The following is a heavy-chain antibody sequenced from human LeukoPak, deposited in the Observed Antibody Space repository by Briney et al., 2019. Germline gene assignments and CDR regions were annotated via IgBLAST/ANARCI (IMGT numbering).Heavy chain of an antibody. Sequence: SETLSLTCAAYGGTFSGYSWTWIRQPPGKGLEWIGAITHGGSTMYNPSLKNRVTISADTSKNQFSLLLSSVTAADTTVYYCAKDKGSVAFDIRGQGTMVTVSS. CDR2: ITHGGST. CDR3: AKDKGSVAFDI. D-gene: IGHD6-19*01. CDR1: GGTFSGYS. J-gene: IGHJ3*02. V-gene: IGHV4-34*01.